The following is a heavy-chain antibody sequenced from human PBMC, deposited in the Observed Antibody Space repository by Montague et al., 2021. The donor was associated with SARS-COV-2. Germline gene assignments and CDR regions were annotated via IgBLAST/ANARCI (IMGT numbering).Heavy chain of an antibody. CDR1: GDSIISNNW. Sequence: SETLSLTYAVSGDSIISNNWWSWVRQTPHKGLEWIGEIYHLGGTNYNPSLESRITMSIDKSNNQFSLTLTSATAADTAVYHCARLISMSRGPIRHYMWFDPWGPGTLVTVSS. CDR2: IYHLGGT. D-gene: IGHD3-10*01. V-gene: IGHV4-4*02. J-gene: IGHJ5*02. CDR3: ARLISMSRGPIRHYMWFDP.